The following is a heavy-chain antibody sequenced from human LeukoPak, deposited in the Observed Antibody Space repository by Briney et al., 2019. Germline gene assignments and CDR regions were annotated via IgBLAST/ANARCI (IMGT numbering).Heavy chain of an antibody. CDR3: VRGSTLRHYQY. J-gene: IGHJ4*02. V-gene: IGHV4-39*01. CDR2: IYYSGTT. CDR1: GGSLSRSTYY. D-gene: IGHD3-16*01. Sequence: SETLSLTCTVSGGSLSRSTYYWGWIRRPPGKGLEWIGSIYYSGTTYYNPSLKSRVTVSVDTSKNQFSLNLSSVTAADTAVYYCVRGSTLRHYQYWGQGTLVTVSS.